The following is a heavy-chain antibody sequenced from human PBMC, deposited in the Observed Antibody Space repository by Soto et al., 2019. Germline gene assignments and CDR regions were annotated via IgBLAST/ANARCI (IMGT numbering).Heavy chain of an antibody. J-gene: IGHJ6*02. D-gene: IGHD2-2*01. Sequence: QLQLQESGPGLVKPSETLSLTCTVSGGSISSGPYSWGWIRQPPGEGLEWIGTFHYSENTYYNPYLERRVTISVDTSKNQFSLKVTSVTVADTAIYYCARLGGYCSTTSCYGFYGMDVWGQGTTVIVSS. CDR3: ARLGGYCSTTSCYGFYGMDV. V-gene: IGHV4-39*01. CDR2: FHYSENT. CDR1: GGSISSGPYS.